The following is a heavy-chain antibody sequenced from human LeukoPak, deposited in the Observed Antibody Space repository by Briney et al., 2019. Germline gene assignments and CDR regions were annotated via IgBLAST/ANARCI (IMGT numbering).Heavy chain of an antibody. D-gene: IGHD3-10*01. CDR1: GVSFGDDY. V-gene: IGHV4-34*12. J-gene: IGHJ2*01. Sequence: SETLSLTCAVYGVSFGDDYWTWIRRPPGKGLEWIGQIVHSGGTTYNPSLKSRVTISVDTSKNQFSLRVNSVTAADTAVYYCARRTRVGCYLDLWGRGTPVTASS. CDR2: IVHSGGT. CDR3: ARRTRVGCYLDL.